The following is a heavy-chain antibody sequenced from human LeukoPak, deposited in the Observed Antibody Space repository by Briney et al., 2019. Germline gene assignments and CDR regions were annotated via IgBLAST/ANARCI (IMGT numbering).Heavy chain of an antibody. J-gene: IGHJ4*02. CDR1: GGSISSGDYY. V-gene: IGHV4-30-4*01. CDR2: IYYSGST. D-gene: IGHD3-22*01. CDR3: ARDSSGYYYAY. Sequence: SETLSLTCTVTGGSISSGDYYWSWIRQPPGKGLEWIGYIYYSGSTYYNPSLKSRVTISVDTSKNQFSLKLSSVTAADTAVYYCARDSSGYYYAYWGQGTLVTVSS.